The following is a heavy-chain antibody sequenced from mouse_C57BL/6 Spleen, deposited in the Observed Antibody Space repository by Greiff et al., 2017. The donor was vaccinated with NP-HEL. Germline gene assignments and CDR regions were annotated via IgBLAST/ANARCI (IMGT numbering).Heavy chain of an antibody. CDR2: ISSGGDYI. CDR1: GFTFSSYA. J-gene: IGHJ2*01. CDR3: AREGGGHYFDY. V-gene: IGHV5S21*01. Sequence: EVKLVESGEGLVKPGGSLKLSCAASGFTFSSYAMSWVRQTPEKRLEWVAYISSGGDYIYYADTVKGRFTISRDNARNTLYLQMSSLKSEDTAMYYCAREGGGHYFDYWGQGTTLTVSS.